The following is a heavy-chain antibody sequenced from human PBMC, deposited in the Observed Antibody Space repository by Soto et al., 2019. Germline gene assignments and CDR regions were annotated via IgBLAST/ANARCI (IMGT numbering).Heavy chain of an antibody. CDR2: ISYDGSNK. J-gene: IGHJ4*02. CDR3: AKSGWRGGDCGAY. CDR1: GFTFSSYG. V-gene: IGHV3-30*18. Sequence: QVQLVESGGGVVQPGRSLRLSCAASGFTFSSYGMHWVRQAPGKGLEWVAVISYDGSNKYYADSVKGRFTISRDNSKNTLYLQMNSLRAEDTAVYYCAKSGWRGGDCGAYWGQGTLVTVSS. D-gene: IGHD2-21*01.